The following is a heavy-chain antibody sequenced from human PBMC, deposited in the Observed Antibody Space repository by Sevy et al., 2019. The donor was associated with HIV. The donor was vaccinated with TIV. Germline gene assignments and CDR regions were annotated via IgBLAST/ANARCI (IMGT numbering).Heavy chain of an antibody. D-gene: IGHD4-17*01. Sequence: GGSLRLSCAASGFTFSSYAMSWVRQAPGKGLEWVSAISGSGGSTYYAGSVKGRFTISRDNSKNTLYLQMNGLRAEDTAVYYCAKDGATGLTTVTAEGYYFDYWGQGTLVTVSS. CDR1: GFTFSSYA. CDR2: ISGSGGST. CDR3: AKDGATGLTTVTAEGYYFDY. J-gene: IGHJ4*02. V-gene: IGHV3-23*01.